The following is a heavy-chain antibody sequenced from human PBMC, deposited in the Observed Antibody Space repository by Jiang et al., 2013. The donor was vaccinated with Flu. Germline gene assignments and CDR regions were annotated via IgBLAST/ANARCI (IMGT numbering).Heavy chain of an antibody. CDR3: ARGYCSGGSCYSGKDNWFNP. V-gene: IGHV4-4*07. CDR1: GGSISTYY. Sequence: GSGLVKPSETLSLTCSVSGGSISTYYWSWIRQPAGKGLEWIGRIYTTGDTNYNPFLRSRVTMSVDTSKNQFSLKLSSVTAADTAVYYCARGYCSGGSCYSGKDNWFNPWGQGTLVTVSS. J-gene: IGHJ5*02. D-gene: IGHD2-15*01. CDR2: IYTTGDT.